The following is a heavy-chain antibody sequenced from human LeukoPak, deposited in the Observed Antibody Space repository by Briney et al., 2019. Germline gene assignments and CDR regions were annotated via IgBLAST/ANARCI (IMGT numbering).Heavy chain of an antibody. J-gene: IGHJ4*02. Sequence: GGALRLSCAASGFTFSSYSMNWVRQAPGKGLEWVSSISSSSSYIYYADSVKGRFTISRDNAKNSLYLQMNSLRAEDTAVYYCARNGQQLAYYFDSWGQGTLVTVSS. V-gene: IGHV3-21*01. CDR2: ISSSSSYI. CDR1: GFTFSSYS. D-gene: IGHD6-6*01. CDR3: ARNGQQLAYYFDS.